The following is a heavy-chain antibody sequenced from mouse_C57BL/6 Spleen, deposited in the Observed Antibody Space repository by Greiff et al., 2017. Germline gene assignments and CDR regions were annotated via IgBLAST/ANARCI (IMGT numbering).Heavy chain of an antibody. CDR1: GYTFTDYY. D-gene: IGHD1-1*01. V-gene: IGHV1-26*01. Sequence: EVQLQQSGPELVKPGASVKISCKASGYTFTDYYMNWVKQSHGKSLEWIGDINPNNGGTSYNQKFKGKATLTVDKSSSTAYMELRSLTSEDSAGYYCARMGRSSYAMDYWGQGTSVTVSS. CDR2: INPNNGGT. J-gene: IGHJ4*01. CDR3: ARMGRSSYAMDY.